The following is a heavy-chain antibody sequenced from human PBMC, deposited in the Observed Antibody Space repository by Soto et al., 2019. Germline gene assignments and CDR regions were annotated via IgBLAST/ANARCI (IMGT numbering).Heavy chain of an antibody. CDR3: ARSQEVLLWFGDAFDI. Sequence: SVKVSCKASGGTFSSYAISWVRQAPGQGLEWMGGIIPIFGTANYAQKFQGRVTITADESTSTAYMELSSLRSEDTAVYYCARSQEVLLWFGDAFDIWGQGTIVT. D-gene: IGHD3-10*01. CDR2: IIPIFGTA. CDR1: GGTFSSYA. V-gene: IGHV1-69*13. J-gene: IGHJ3*02.